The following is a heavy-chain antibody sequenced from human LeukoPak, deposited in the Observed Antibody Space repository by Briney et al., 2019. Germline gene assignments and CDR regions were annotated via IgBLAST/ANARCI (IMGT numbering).Heavy chain of an antibody. D-gene: IGHD3-9*01. V-gene: IGHV3-48*03. CDR2: ISSSGSTI. CDR3: ARAPTKFRRDCFDP. Sequence: GGSLRLSCAASEFTFSSYEMNWVRQAPGKGLEWGSYISSSGSTIYYADSVKVRFTISRDNAKNSLDLQMNRLRAEDTAVYYCARAPTKFRRDCFDPWGQGTLVTVSS. J-gene: IGHJ5*02. CDR1: EFTFSSYE.